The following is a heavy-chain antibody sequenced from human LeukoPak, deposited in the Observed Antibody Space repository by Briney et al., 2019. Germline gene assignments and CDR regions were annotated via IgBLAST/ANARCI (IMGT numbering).Heavy chain of an antibody. D-gene: IGHD2-15*01. CDR1: GFTFSSYG. J-gene: IGHJ4*02. Sequence: PGGSLRLSCAASGFTFSSYGMHWVRQAPGKGLEWVAFIRYDGSNKYYADSVKGRFTISRDNSKNTLYLQMNSLRAEDTAVYYCAKWVGYCSGGSCYSMGSLDYWGQGTLVTVSS. CDR2: IRYDGSNK. V-gene: IGHV3-30*02. CDR3: AKWVGYCSGGSCYSMGSLDY.